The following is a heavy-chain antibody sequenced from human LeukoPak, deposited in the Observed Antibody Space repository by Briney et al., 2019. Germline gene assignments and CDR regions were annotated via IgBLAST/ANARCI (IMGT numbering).Heavy chain of an antibody. CDR3: AKETVGYYYYYYGMDV. CDR2: ISGSGGST. D-gene: IGHD1-26*01. CDR1: GFTFSSYA. J-gene: IGHJ6*02. V-gene: IGHV3-23*01. Sequence: PGGSLRLSCAASGFTFSSYAMSWVRQAPGKGLKWVSAISGSGGSTYYADSVKGRFTISRDNSKNTLYLQMNSLRAEDTAVYYCAKETVGYYYYYYGMDVWGQGTTVTVSS.